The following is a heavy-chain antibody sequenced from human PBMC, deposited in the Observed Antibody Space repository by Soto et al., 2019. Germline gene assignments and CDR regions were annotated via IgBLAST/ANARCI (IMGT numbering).Heavy chain of an antibody. Sequence: PGGSLRLSCVASGFPFDSYGIHWVRRAPGKGLEWVATIGFAGNNKYYADSVKGRFTISRDNSKNTLYLQMNSLRAEDTAVYYCARLAGLVGGPFDYWGQGTLVTVSS. J-gene: IGHJ4*02. CDR3: ARLAGLVGGPFDY. D-gene: IGHD6-19*01. CDR2: IGFAGNNK. CDR1: GFPFDSYG. V-gene: IGHV3-33*01.